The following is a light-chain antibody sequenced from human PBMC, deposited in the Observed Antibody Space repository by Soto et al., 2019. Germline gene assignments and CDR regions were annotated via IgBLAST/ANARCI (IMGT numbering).Light chain of an antibody. CDR2: DAS. V-gene: IGKV3-11*01. Sequence: EIVLTQSPATLSLSPGERATLSCWASQSVSSYLAWYQQKPGQAPRLLIHDASYRATGIPARFSGSGSGSAFTLTISSLEPEDFAVYYCQQRSAWPYTFGQGTKLEI. CDR1: QSVSSY. CDR3: QQRSAWPYT. J-gene: IGKJ2*01.